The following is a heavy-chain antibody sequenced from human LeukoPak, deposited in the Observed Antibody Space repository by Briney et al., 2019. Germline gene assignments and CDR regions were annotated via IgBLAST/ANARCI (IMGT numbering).Heavy chain of an antibody. J-gene: IGHJ4*02. D-gene: IGHD3-10*01. CDR2: ISYDGSNK. V-gene: IGHV3-30-3*01. CDR3: ARDQAGVLWFGESIIFDY. Sequence: GGSLRLSCAASGFTFSSYAMHWVRQAPGKGLEWVAVISYDGSNKYYADSVKGRFTISRDNPKNTLYLQMNSLRAEDTAVYYCARDQAGVLWFGESIIFDYWGQGALVTVSS. CDR1: GFTFSSYA.